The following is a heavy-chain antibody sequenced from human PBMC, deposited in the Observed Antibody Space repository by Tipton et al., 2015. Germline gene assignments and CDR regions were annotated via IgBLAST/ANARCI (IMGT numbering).Heavy chain of an antibody. D-gene: IGHD1-26*01. V-gene: IGHV3-11*04. CDR2: IYTSHNAI. CDR1: GFTFSDYY. CDR3: ARDGSYYGVYFDY. J-gene: IGHJ4*02. Sequence: GSLRLSCAASGFTFSDYYMTWIRQAPGKGLEWLSYIYTSHNAIYYADSVKGRFTSSRDNAKNSLYLQMNSLRVEDTAVYYCARDGSYYGVYFDYWGQGTLVTVSS.